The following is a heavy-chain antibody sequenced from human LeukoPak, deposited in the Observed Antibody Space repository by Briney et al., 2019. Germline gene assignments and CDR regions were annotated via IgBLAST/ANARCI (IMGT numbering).Heavy chain of an antibody. V-gene: IGHV1-69*05. CDR3: ARGSGYEDWFDP. CDR2: IIPIFGTA. CDR1: GGTFSSYA. D-gene: IGHD6-13*01. J-gene: IGHJ5*02. Sequence: SSVKVSCKASGGTFSSYAISWARQAPGQGLEWMGGIIPIFGTANYAQKFQGRVTITTDESTSTAYMELSSLRSEDTAVYYCARGSGYEDWFDPWGQGTLVTVSS.